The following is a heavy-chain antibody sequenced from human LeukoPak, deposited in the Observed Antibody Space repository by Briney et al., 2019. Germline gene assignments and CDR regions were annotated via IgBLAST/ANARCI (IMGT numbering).Heavy chain of an antibody. CDR3: ARGGGVITAIDY. Sequence: TGGSLRLSCAASGFTFSYYAMHWVRQAPGKGLEWAAVISSDGSYENYADSVKGRFTTSRDNAKNTLYLQMNSLRAEDTAVYYCARGGGVITAIDYWGQGTLVTVSS. CDR1: GFTFSYYA. CDR2: ISSDGSYE. J-gene: IGHJ4*02. V-gene: IGHV3-30*04. D-gene: IGHD2-15*01.